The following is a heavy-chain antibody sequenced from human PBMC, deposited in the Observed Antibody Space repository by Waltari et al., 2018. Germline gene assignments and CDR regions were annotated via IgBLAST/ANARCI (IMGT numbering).Heavy chain of an antibody. D-gene: IGHD6-13*01. CDR3: ARNTRRGSSWFDY. CDR2: IYYSGGT. Sequence: QLQLQESGPGLVKPSETLFLTCTVSGGSISSSSYYWGWIRQPPGKGLEWIGSIYYSGGTYYNPSLKRRVTISVDTSKNQCSRKLSSVTAADTAVYYCARNTRRGSSWFDYWGQGTLVTVSS. V-gene: IGHV4-39*07. CDR1: GGSISSSSYY. J-gene: IGHJ4*02.